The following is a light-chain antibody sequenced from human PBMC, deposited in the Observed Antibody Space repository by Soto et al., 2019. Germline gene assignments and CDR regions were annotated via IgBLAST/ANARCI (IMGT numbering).Light chain of an antibody. CDR2: AVS. V-gene: IGLV2-23*02. J-gene: IGLJ3*02. Sequence: QSVLTQPASVSGSPGQSITVSCTGTSSDIGSYNLVSWYRHHPGKAPKLMIYAVSKRPSGVSSRFSGSKSGNTASLTISGLQAEDEADYFCCSYAGSSTLLFGGGTKLTVL. CDR3: CSYAGSSTLL. CDR1: SSDIGSYNL.